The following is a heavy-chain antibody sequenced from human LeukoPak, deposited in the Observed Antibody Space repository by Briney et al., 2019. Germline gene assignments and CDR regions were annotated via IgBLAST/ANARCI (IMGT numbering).Heavy chain of an antibody. V-gene: IGHV4-34*01. CDR2: INHSGST. D-gene: IGHD3-16*01. CDR1: GGSFSGYY. CDR3: ARGGGIMTNYYYYGMDV. J-gene: IGHJ6*02. Sequence: PSETLSLTCAVYGGSFSGYYWSWICQPPGKGLEWIGEINHSGSTNYNPSLKSRVTISVDTSKNQFSLKLSSVTAADTAVYYCARGGGIMTNYYYYGMDVWGQGTTVTVSS.